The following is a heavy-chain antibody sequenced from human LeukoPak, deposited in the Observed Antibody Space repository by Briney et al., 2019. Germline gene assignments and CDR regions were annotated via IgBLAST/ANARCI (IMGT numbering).Heavy chain of an antibody. J-gene: IGHJ4*02. D-gene: IGHD3-10*01. Sequence: SETLSLTCTVSGGSISSYYWSWIRQPPGKGLEWIGYIYYSGSTNYNPSLKSRVTISVDTSKNQFSLELSSVTAADTAVYYCARQVLLKSFDYWGQGTLVTVSS. CDR1: GGSISSYY. V-gene: IGHV4-59*08. CDR2: IYYSGST. CDR3: ARQVLLKSFDY.